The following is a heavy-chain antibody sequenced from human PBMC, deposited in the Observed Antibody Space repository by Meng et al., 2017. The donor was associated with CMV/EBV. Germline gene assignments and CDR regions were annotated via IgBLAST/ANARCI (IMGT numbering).Heavy chain of an antibody. J-gene: IGHJ4*02. Sequence: GGSLRLSCAASGFTFDDYAMHWVRQAPGKGLEWVSGISWNSGSIGYADSVKGRFTISRDNAKNSLYLQMNSLRAEDTAVYYCAKDAHIVVVPAALYYWGQGTLVTVSS. CDR3: AKDAHIVVVPAALYY. V-gene: IGHV3-9*01. CDR1: GFTFDDYA. CDR2: ISWNSGSI. D-gene: IGHD2-2*01.